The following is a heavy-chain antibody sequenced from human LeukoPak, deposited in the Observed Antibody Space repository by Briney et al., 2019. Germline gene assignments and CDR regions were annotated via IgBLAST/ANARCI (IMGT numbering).Heavy chain of an antibody. CDR3: ARLARSSSWYYGGAFDI. J-gene: IGHJ3*02. CDR2: IYTSGST. CDR1: GGSISSYY. Sequence: SETLSLTCTVSGGSISSYYWSWIRQPAGKGLEWIGRIYTSGSTNYNPSLKSRVTMSVDTSKNQFSLKLSSVTAADTAVYYCARLARSSSWYYGGAFDIWGQGTMVTVSS. D-gene: IGHD6-13*01. V-gene: IGHV4-4*07.